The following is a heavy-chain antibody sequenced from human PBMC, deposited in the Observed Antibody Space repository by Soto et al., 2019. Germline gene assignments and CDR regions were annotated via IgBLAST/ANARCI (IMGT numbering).Heavy chain of an antibody. CDR2: INHSENT. CDR1: GGSFSGYY. J-gene: IGHJ5*02. Sequence: NPSETLSLTCAVYGGSFSGYYLTWIRQPPGTGLELVGQINHSENTIYNPSLKSRVTMSVDTSKNQFSLRLKSVTAADTAVYFCTSYPYYVGHWFDPWGQGTLVTVSS. CDR3: TSYPYYVGHWFDP. D-gene: IGHD3-10*02. V-gene: IGHV4-34*01.